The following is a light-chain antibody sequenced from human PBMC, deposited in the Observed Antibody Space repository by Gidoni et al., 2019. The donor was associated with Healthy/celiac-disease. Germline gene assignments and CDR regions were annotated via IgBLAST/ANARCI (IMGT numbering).Light chain of an antibody. CDR1: QSISSY. CDR3: QQSYSTPPT. CDR2: AAS. J-gene: IGKJ1*01. V-gene: IGKV1-39*01. Sequence: DVKMTQSPSSLSASVGDRVTITCRASQSISSYLNWYQQKPGKAPKLLIYAASSLQSWGPSRFSGSGSGTDFTLTISSLQPEDFATYYCQQSYSTPPTFGQGTKVEIK.